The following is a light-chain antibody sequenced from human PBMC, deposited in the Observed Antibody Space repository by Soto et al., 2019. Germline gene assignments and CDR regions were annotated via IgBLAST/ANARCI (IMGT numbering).Light chain of an antibody. CDR3: CSYAGSSTFS. Sequence: QSALTQPASVSASPGQSITISCTGTSSDVGGYNLVSWYQQHPGKAPKLMIYEGSKRPSGVSNRFSGSKSGNTASLTISGLQAEDEADYYCCSYAGSSTFSFGTGTKLTVL. CDR1: SSDVGGYNL. V-gene: IGLV2-23*03. J-gene: IGLJ1*01. CDR2: EGS.